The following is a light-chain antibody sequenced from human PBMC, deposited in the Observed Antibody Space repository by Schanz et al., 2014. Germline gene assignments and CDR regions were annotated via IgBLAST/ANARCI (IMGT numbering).Light chain of an antibody. CDR1: SSNIGTNT. V-gene: IGLV1-44*01. Sequence: QSVLTQPPSASGTPGQRVTISCSGSSSNIGTNTVIWYQQLPGTAPKLLIHSTNQRPSGVPDRFSGSKSGTSASLAIIGLQSEDEAEYYCAAWDDSLKSVAFGGGTKLTVL. CDR2: STN. CDR3: AAWDDSLKSVA. J-gene: IGLJ2*01.